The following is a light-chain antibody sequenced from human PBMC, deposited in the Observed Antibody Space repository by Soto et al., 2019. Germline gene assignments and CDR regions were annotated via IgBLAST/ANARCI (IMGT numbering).Light chain of an antibody. J-gene: IGKJ1*01. CDR3: QQYNNWPGT. CDR1: QSVSSN. CDR2: GAS. Sequence: ALTQSPSTMSVPTGEKATLSSRASQSVSSNLAWYQQKPGQAPRLLIYGASTRATGIPARFSGSGSGTEFTLTISSLQSEDFAVYYCQQYNNWPGTFGQGTEVDI. V-gene: IGKV3-15*01.